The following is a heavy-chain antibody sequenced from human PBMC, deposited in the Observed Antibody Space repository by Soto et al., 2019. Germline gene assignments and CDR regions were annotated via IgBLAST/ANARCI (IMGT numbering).Heavy chain of an antibody. CDR3: ARDKTQGAGWFDP. D-gene: IGHD1-26*01. J-gene: IGHJ5*02. V-gene: IGHV3-53*01. CDR2: LYNSGTT. Sequence: PGGSLRLSCAASGFTFSRYAMNWVRQAPGKGLEWVSVLYNSGTTYYAESVKGRFTISRDNVKNTVYLEMNDLRVDDTAVYYCARDKTQGAGWFDPWGRGTLVTVSS. CDR1: GFTFSRYA.